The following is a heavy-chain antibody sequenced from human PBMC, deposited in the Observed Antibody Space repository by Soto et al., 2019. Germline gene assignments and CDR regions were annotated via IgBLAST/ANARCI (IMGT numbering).Heavy chain of an antibody. CDR3: ARDLEGPFDY. J-gene: IGHJ4*02. Sequence: QVQLVESGGGVVQPGRSLRLSCAASGFTFSYYGMHWVRQAPGKGLEWVAVIWYDGSNKYYADSVKGRFTISRDNSKNTLYLQMNSLRAEDTAVNYCARDLEGPFDYWGQGTLVTVSS. CDR2: IWYDGSNK. D-gene: IGHD1-1*01. CDR1: GFTFSYYG. V-gene: IGHV3-33*01.